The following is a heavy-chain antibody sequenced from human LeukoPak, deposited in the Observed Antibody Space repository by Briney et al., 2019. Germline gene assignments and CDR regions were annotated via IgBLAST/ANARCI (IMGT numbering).Heavy chain of an antibody. Sequence: PGGSLRLSCAASGFSFSSYGMHWVRQAPGKGLEWVAVISYDGSNKYYADSVKGRFTISRDNSKNTLYLQMNSLRAEDTAVYYCAKDGLNYYGSGSRGQYYFDYWGQGTLVTVSS. J-gene: IGHJ4*02. CDR2: ISYDGSNK. V-gene: IGHV3-30*18. D-gene: IGHD3-10*01. CDR3: AKDGLNYYGSGSRGQYYFDY. CDR1: GFSFSSYG.